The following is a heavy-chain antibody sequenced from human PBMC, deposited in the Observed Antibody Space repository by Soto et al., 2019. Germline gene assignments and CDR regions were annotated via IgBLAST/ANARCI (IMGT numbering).Heavy chain of an antibody. D-gene: IGHD2-2*01. V-gene: IGHV1-69*13. Sequence: GASVKVSCKASGGTFSSYAISWVRQAPGQGLEWMGGIIPIFGTANYAQKFQGRVTITADESTSTAYMELSSLRSEDTAVYYCAVGLGYCSSTSCQGATNGMDVWGQGTTVTVSS. J-gene: IGHJ6*02. CDR2: IIPIFGTA. CDR3: AVGLGYCSSTSCQGATNGMDV. CDR1: GGTFSSYA.